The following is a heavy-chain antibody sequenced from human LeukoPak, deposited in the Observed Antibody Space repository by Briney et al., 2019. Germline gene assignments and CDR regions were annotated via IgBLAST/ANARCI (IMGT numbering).Heavy chain of an antibody. Sequence: ASVKVSCKASGYTFTSYGISWVRQAPGQGLEWMGWISAYNGNTNYAQKLQGRVTMTTDTSTSTAYMELRSLRSDDTAVYYCARDLDRIVVVITSTYDAFDIWGQGTMVTVSS. CDR1: GYTFTSYG. V-gene: IGHV1-18*01. J-gene: IGHJ3*02. CDR2: ISAYNGNT. CDR3: ARDLDRIVVVITSTYDAFDI. D-gene: IGHD3-22*01.